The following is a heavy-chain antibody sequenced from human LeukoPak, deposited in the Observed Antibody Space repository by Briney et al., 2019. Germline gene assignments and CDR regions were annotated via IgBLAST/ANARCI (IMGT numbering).Heavy chain of an antibody. CDR2: FDPEDGET. V-gene: IGHV1-24*01. Sequence: ASVKVSCKVSGYTLTELSMHWVRQAPGKGLEWMGGFDPEDGETIYAQKFQGRVTMTEDTSTDTAYMELSSLRSEDTAVYYCATVRHCSSTSCYRFPYGTDVWGQGTTVTVSS. D-gene: IGHD2-2*02. J-gene: IGHJ6*02. CDR3: ATVRHCSSTSCYRFPYGTDV. CDR1: GYTLTELS.